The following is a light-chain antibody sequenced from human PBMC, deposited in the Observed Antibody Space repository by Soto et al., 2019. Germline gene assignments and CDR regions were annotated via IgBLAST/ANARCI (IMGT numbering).Light chain of an antibody. J-gene: IGKJ4*01. Sequence: DIQMTQSPSSVSASVGDRVTITCRASQGSGSWVAWYQQKPGKAPKLLIHSESNVESGVPSRFSGSGSGTDFTLTISSLEPEDFATYYCQQGNSFPLTFGGGTKVEIK. CDR1: QGSGSW. CDR3: QQGNSFPLT. V-gene: IGKV1D-12*01. CDR2: SES.